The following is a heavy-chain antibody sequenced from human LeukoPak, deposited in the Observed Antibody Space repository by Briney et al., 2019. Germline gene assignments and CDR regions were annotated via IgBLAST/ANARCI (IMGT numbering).Heavy chain of an antibody. D-gene: IGHD6-13*01. Sequence: SETLSLTCAVSGGSISSSNWWSWVRQPPGKGLEWIGEIYHSGSTNYNPSLKSRVTISVDKSKNQFSLKLSSVTAADTAVYYCARQGIAAAAYFDYWGQGTLVTVSS. CDR1: GGSISSSNW. CDR2: IYHSGST. J-gene: IGHJ4*02. CDR3: ARQGIAAAAYFDY. V-gene: IGHV4-4*02.